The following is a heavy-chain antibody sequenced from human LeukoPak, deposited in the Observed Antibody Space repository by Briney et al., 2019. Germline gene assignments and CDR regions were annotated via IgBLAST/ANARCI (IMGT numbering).Heavy chain of an antibody. CDR2: VSHSGST. V-gene: IGHV4-30-2*01. CDR3: AREVGSTYYFDY. Sequence: SETLSLTCTVSGGSISSGSYYRSWIRQPPGTGLEWIGYVSHSGSTNYNPSLEGRVTVSADRSKNQFSLKVTSVTAADTAVYFCAREVGSTYYFDYWGQGALVTVSS. D-gene: IGHD1-26*01. CDR1: GGSISSGSYY. J-gene: IGHJ4*02.